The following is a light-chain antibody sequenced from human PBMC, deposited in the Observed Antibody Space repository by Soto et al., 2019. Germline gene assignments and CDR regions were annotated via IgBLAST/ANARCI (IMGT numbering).Light chain of an antibody. CDR3: SSYTSNSTLE. CDR2: DVS. V-gene: IGLV2-14*01. Sequence: QSALTQPASVSGSPGQSITISCTGTSSDVGGYNFVCWFQQHPGKAPKLMIYDVSNRPSGVSNRFSGSKSGNTASLTISGLQADDETDYYCSSYTSNSTLEFGGGTKVTVL. CDR1: SSDVGGYNF. J-gene: IGLJ2*01.